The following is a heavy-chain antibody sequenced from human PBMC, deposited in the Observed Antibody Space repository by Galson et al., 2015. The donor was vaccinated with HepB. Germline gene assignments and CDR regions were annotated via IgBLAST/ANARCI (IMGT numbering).Heavy chain of an antibody. J-gene: IGHJ3*01. D-gene: IGHD5-18*01. CDR3: ARRFAAPTRIAMAGVRAFDL. CDR1: GFTFSSYS. CDR2: ISFDGNNK. Sequence: SLRLSCAASGFTFSSYSMHWVRQAPGKGLEWVAVISFDGNNKYYADSVKGRFTMSRDNSKNTLYVEMTGLRPEDTAVYYCARRFAAPTRIAMAGVRAFDLWGQGTMVTVSS. V-gene: IGHV3-30*04.